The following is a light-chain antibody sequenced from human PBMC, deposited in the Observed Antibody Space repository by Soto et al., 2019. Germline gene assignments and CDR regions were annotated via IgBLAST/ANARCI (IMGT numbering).Light chain of an antibody. Sequence: EIVMTQSPATLSVSPGERATLSCRASQGISSHLAWYQQKPGQAPRLLIYSASTRATGIPARFSGSGSGTEFTLIISSLQSEDFAVYFCQQYDEWPPWTFGQGTKV. CDR3: QQYDEWPPWT. V-gene: IGKV3-15*01. CDR1: QGISSH. CDR2: SAS. J-gene: IGKJ1*01.